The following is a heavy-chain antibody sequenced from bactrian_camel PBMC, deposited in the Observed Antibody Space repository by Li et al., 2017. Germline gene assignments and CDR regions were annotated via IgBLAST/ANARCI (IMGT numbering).Heavy chain of an antibody. D-gene: IGHD2*01. CDR2: IDSDDNA. Sequence: HVQLVESGGGSVQVGGSLRLSCEASGVTGGSYCMAWFRQAPGKEREGVASIDSDDNATYGDSVKGRFTISRDNAENTVYLQMNSLESKDTALYYCATDPASGGSWFTYWGQGTQVTVS. CDR3: ATDPASGGSWFTY. J-gene: IGHJ4*01. V-gene: IGHV3S55*01. CDR1: GVTGGSYC.